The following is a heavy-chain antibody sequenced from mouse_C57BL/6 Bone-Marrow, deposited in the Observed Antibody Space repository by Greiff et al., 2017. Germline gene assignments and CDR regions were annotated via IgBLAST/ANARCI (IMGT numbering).Heavy chain of an antibody. V-gene: IGHV1-74*01. D-gene: IGHD2-3*01. J-gene: IGHJ2*01. CDR3: AITYDGYTDYFDY. CDR2: IHPSDSYT. Sequence: QVQLKQSGAELVKPGASVKVSCKASGYTFTSYWMHWVKQRPGQGLEWIGRIHPSDSYTNYNQKFKGKATLTVDKSSSTAYMQLSSLTSEDSAVYYCAITYDGYTDYFDYWGQGTTLTVSS. CDR1: GYTFTSYW.